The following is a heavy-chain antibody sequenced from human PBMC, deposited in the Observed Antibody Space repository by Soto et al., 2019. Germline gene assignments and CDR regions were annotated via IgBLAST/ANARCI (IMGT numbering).Heavy chain of an antibody. Sequence: GGSLRLSCAASGFTFSSYGMHWVRQAPGKGLKWVAAIWYDGSNKYYADSVKGRFTISRDNSKNTLYLQMNSLRAEDTAVYYCARSPPLVYYYIWGSYRRNYYYYMDVWGKGTTVTVSS. CDR2: IWYDGSNK. CDR3: ARSPPLVYYYIWGSYRRNYYYYMDV. J-gene: IGHJ6*03. V-gene: IGHV3-33*01. D-gene: IGHD3-16*02. CDR1: GFTFSSYG.